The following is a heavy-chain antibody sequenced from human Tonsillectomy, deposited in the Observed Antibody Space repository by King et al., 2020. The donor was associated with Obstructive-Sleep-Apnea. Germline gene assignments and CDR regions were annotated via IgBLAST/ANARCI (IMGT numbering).Heavy chain of an antibody. CDR1: GFTFSSYA. Sequence: VQLVESGGGLVQPGGSLRLSCAASGFTFSSYAMSLVRQAPGKGLGWVSAISCSGGSTYYASSVKGRFTIPRDNSKNTLYLQMNSLRAEDTAVYYCAKGSYCSSTSCFGEFDYWGQGTLVTVSS. D-gene: IGHD2-2*01. J-gene: IGHJ4*02. CDR2: ISCSGGST. CDR3: AKGSYCSSTSCFGEFDY. V-gene: IGHV3-23*04.